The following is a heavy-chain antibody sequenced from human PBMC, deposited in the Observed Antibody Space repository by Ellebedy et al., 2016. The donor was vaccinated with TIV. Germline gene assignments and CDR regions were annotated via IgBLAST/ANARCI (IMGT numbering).Heavy chain of an antibody. V-gene: IGHV1-18*04. D-gene: IGHD5-18*01. J-gene: IGHJ4*02. CDR2: ISSHNGNS. CDR3: ARTRYSSSWPDF. Sequence: AASVKVSCKASGYAFTGHYIHWLRQAPGQGLEWVGYISSHNGNSNYGKNFEGRVTMTTDRPTATVFMELGSLRSDDTAMYYCARTRYSSSWPDFWGQGTLVTVSS. CDR1: GYAFTGHY.